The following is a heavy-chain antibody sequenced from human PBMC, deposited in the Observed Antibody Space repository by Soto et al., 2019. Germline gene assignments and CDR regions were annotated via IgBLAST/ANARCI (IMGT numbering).Heavy chain of an antibody. CDR3: ARGKGMEENYYYYGLDI. D-gene: IGHD1-1*01. Sequence: ASVKVSCKASGYTFTTHAMHWVRQAPGQSLEWMGRINGSTGQTKHSQRFQGRVNITRDTSASTAYMELSSLRSEDTAVYYCARGKGMEENYYYYGLDIWGQGTTVTVS. CDR2: INGSTGQT. V-gene: IGHV1-3*01. CDR1: GYTFTTHA. J-gene: IGHJ6*02.